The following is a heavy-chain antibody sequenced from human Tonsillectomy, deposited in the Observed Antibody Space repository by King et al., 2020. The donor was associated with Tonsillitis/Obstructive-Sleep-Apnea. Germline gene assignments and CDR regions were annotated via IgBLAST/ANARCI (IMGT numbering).Heavy chain of an antibody. V-gene: IGHV3-49*04. CDR3: ARDWFSGWYGASGY. J-gene: IGHJ4*02. Sequence: QLVQSGGGLVQPGRSLRLSCLASGFTFGDYPMSWVRQTPGKGLVWITFIRSKAYGGTTEYAASVKGRFTVSRDDSKSTAYLQMNSLKTEDTAVYYCARDWFSGWYGASGYWGQGTLVTVSS. CDR2: IRSKAYGGTT. CDR1: GFTFGDYP. D-gene: IGHD6-19*01.